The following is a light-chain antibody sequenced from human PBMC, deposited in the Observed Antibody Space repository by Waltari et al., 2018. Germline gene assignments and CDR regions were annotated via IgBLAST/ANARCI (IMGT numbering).Light chain of an antibody. Sequence: ALTQSPLSLPVTPGAPASIFCRSSQSLLHSDGRNFLDWYVQKPGQSPQLLIYLGSNRASGVPDRISGSGSGTDFTLTISRVEAEDVGVYYCMQTQEIPLTFGGGTKVEIK. J-gene: IGKJ4*01. CDR2: LGS. CDR3: MQTQEIPLT. V-gene: IGKV2-28*01. CDR1: QSLLHSDGRNF.